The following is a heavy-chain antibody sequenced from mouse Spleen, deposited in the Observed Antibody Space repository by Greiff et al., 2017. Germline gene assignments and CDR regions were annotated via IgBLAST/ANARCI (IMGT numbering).Heavy chain of an antibody. Sequence: VQLQQSGPELVKPGASVKISCKASGYAFSSSWMNWVKQRPGKGLEWIGRIYPGDGDTNYNGKFKGKATLTADKSSSTAYMQLSSLTSEDSAVYFCARDYGNVYYAMDYWGQGTSVTVSS. D-gene: IGHD2-1*01. CDR1: GYAFSSSW. V-gene: IGHV1-82*01. CDR2: IYPGDGDT. J-gene: IGHJ4*01. CDR3: ARDYGNVYYAMDY.